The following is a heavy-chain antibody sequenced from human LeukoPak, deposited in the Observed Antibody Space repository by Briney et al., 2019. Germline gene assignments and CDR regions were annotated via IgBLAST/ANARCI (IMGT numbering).Heavy chain of an antibody. Sequence: PGGSLRLSCAASGFTVSSNYTSWVRQAPGKGLEWVSVIYSGGSTYYADSVKGRFTISRDNSKNTLYLQMNSLRAEDTAVYYCAREESGITMVRGARDYYGMDVWGQGTTVTVSS. CDR1: GFTVSSNY. V-gene: IGHV3-53*01. CDR2: IYSGGST. J-gene: IGHJ6*02. D-gene: IGHD3-10*01. CDR3: AREESGITMVRGARDYYGMDV.